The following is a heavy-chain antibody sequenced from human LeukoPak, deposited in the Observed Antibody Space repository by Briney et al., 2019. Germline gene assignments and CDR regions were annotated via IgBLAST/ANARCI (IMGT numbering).Heavy chain of an antibody. V-gene: IGHV1-18*01. CDR1: GYTFIDYG. D-gene: IGHD6-13*01. J-gene: IGHJ4*02. CDR3: ARPKTEAAGYYFDY. Sequence: RASVRVSCKASGYTFIDYGISWVRQAPGQGLEWMGWLNVYNGDTNYAQNLQGRFTMTTDKSTSTVYMELRSLRSDDTAVYYCARPKTEAAGYYFDYWGQGTLVTVSS. CDR2: LNVYNGDT.